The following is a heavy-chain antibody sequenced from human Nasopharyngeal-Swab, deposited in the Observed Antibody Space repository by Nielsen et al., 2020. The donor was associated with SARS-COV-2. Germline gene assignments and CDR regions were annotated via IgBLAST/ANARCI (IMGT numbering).Heavy chain of an antibody. D-gene: IGHD3-22*01. J-gene: IGHJ4*02. CDR3: ARDPGFGYYYDSSGYYDY. Sequence: GGSLRLSCAASGFTFSSYWMSWVRPAQGKGLEWVANIKQDGSEKYYVDSVKGRFTISKDNAKNSLYLQMNSLRAEDTAVYYCARDPGFGYYYDSSGYYDYWGQGTLVTVSS. V-gene: IGHV3-7*01. CDR1: GFTFSSYW. CDR2: IKQDGSEK.